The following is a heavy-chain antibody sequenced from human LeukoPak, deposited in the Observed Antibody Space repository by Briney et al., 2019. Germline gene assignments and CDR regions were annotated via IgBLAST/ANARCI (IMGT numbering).Heavy chain of an antibody. J-gene: IGHJ4*02. Sequence: GGSLRLSCAASGFTFSNYGIYWVRQAPGKGLAWVAVIWYDGNNKYYADSVKGRFTISRDNSKNTLYLQMNSLRVEDTAEYYCAKGSTFWSGYYYFDYWGQGTLVTVSS. CDR3: AKGSTFWSGYYYFDY. CDR2: IWYDGNNK. CDR1: GFTFSNYG. V-gene: IGHV3-33*06. D-gene: IGHD3-3*01.